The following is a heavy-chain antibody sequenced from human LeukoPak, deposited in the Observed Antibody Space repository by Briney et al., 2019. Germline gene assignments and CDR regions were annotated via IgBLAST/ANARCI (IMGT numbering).Heavy chain of an antibody. CDR2: IRNKIDGGTT. V-gene: IGHV3-15*01. J-gene: IGHJ3*01. CDR1: GFIFRDDW. D-gene: IGHD1-14*01. Sequence: GGSLRLSCAASGFIFRDDWMGWIRQAPGKGLEWVGLIRNKIDGGTTDYAAPLKGGFSISRDDSRDMLYMQVLSLKTEDTAVYYCASYNSRDAFNRWGQGTVVTVSS. CDR3: ASYNSRDAFNR.